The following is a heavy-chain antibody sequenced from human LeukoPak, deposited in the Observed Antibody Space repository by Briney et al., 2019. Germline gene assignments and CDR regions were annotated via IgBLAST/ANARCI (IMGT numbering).Heavy chain of an antibody. V-gene: IGHV3-33*08. CDR1: GFTFRAYG. J-gene: IGHJ3*02. CDR3: ARDSTTGEAFDI. D-gene: IGHD4-17*01. CDR2: IWYDGNNK. Sequence: GGSLRLSCAASGFTFRAYGMHWVRQAPGKGLEWVALIWYDGNNKYYGDSVKGRFTISRDNSRSALYLQMNSLRAEDTAMYYCARDSTTGEAFDIWGQGTLVTVSP.